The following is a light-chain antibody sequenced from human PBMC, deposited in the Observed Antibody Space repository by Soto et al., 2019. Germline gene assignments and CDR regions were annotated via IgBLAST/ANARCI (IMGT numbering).Light chain of an antibody. CDR1: QSVLLSSNNKNY. Sequence: DIVMTQSPDSLAVSLGERATINCKSNQSVLLSSNNKNYLTWYQQRPGQPPRLLVYWASTRESGVPDRFSGSGSGTVFTLTISSLQAEDVAVYYCQQFYDTPWTFGQGTKVEIK. CDR2: WAS. J-gene: IGKJ1*01. V-gene: IGKV4-1*01. CDR3: QQFYDTPWT.